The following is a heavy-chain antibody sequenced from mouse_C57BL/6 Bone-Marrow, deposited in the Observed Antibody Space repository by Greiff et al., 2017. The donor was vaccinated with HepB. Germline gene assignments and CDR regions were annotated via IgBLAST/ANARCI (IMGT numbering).Heavy chain of an antibody. CDR2: ISYSGST. CDR1: GYSITSGYD. J-gene: IGHJ3*01. V-gene: IGHV3-1*01. D-gene: IGHD1-1*01. CDR3: AREDYYGSSAWFAY. Sequence: EVKVVESGPGMVKPSQSLSLTCTVTGYSITSGYDWHWIRHFPGNKLEWMGYISYSGSTNYNPSLKSRISITHDTSKNHFFLKLNSVTTEDTATYYCAREDYYGSSAWFAYWGQGTLVTVSA.